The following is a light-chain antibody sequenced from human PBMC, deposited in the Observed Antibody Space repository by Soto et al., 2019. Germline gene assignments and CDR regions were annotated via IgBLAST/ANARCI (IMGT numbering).Light chain of an antibody. CDR2: DAS. CDR3: QQYNSYSLS. V-gene: IGKV1-5*01. J-gene: IGKJ2*01. Sequence: DIQMTQSPSTLSASVGDRVTITCRASQSVSSWLAWYQQKPGKAPKLLIYDASSVESGVPSRFSGSGSGKEFTLTISSLQPDDSATYYCQQYNSYSLSFGQGTKLEIK. CDR1: QSVSSW.